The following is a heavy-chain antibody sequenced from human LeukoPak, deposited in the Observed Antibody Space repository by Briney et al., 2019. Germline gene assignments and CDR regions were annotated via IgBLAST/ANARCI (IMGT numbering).Heavy chain of an antibody. Sequence: SETLSLTCTVSGGSISSGGYYWSWIRQPPGKGLEWIGEINHSGSTNYNPSLKSRVTISVDTSKNQFSLKLSSVTAADTAVYYCARGKLRFYGMDVWGQGTTVTVSS. J-gene: IGHJ6*02. CDR3: ARGKLRFYGMDV. D-gene: IGHD3-3*01. CDR1: GGSISSGGYY. V-gene: IGHV4-39*07. CDR2: INHSGST.